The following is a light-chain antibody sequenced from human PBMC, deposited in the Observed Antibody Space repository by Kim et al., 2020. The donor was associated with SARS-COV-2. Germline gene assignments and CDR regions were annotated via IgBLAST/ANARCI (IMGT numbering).Light chain of an antibody. CDR1: QSVDGR. CDR2: QAS. Sequence: DIQMTQSPSTLSTFVGDRVTITCRASQSVDGRLAWYQQKPGKAPRLLIYQASKLASGVPSRFSGSGSGTDFTLTVSNLQPDDSAVYYCKQYETYWTFGPGTKVDIK. J-gene: IGKJ1*01. CDR3: KQYETYWT. V-gene: IGKV1-5*03.